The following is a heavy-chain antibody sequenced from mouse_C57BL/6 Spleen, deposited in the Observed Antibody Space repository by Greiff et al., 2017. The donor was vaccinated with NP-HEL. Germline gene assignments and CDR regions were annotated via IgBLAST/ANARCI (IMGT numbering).Heavy chain of an antibody. V-gene: IGHV14-1*01. Sequence: EVQLQQSGAELVRPGASVKLSCTASGFTFKDYCMHWVKQRPEQGLEWIGKIDPEDGDTEYAPKVKGKATMTADTSSNTAYLQLSSLTTEDTDVYYCSTKARVNYCDFGGRGPAPTVTS. CDR2: IDPEDGDT. J-gene: IGHJ2*01. CDR1: GFTFKDYC. CDR3: STKARVNYCDF.